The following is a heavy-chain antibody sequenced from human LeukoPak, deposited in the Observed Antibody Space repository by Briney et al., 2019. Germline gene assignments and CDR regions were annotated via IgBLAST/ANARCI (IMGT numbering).Heavy chain of an antibody. Sequence: ASVKVSCKASGYTFTSYDINWVRQATGQGLEWMGWMNPNSGNTNYAQKLQGRVTMTTDTSTSTAYMELRSLRSDDTAVYYCVTVTTNYFDYWGQGTLVTVSS. CDR1: GYTFTSYD. V-gene: IGHV1-18*01. CDR3: VTVTTNYFDY. CDR2: MNPNSGNT. J-gene: IGHJ4*02. D-gene: IGHD4-17*01.